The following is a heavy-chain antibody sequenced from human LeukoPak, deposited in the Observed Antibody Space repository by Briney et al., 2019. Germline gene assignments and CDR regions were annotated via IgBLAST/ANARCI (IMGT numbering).Heavy chain of an antibody. Sequence: GGSLRLSCAASGFTFSNYNMNWVRQAPGKGLEWVSYISSSSSTIYYADSVKGRFTISRDNAKNSLYLQMNSLRDEDTAVYYCARDLHRELRPMPYFDYWGQGTLVTVSS. CDR1: GFTFSNYN. D-gene: IGHD2-2*01. V-gene: IGHV3-48*02. CDR3: ARDLHRELRPMPYFDY. CDR2: ISSSSSTI. J-gene: IGHJ4*02.